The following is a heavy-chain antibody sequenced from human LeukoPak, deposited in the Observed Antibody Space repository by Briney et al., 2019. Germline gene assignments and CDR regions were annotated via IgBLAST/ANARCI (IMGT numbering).Heavy chain of an antibody. CDR3: ARSGLPDPNLRFLEWLPLYYGMDV. D-gene: IGHD3-3*01. Sequence: NPSETLSLTCTVSGGSISSYYWSWIRQPPGKGLEWIGYIYYSGSTNYNPSLKSRVTISVDTSKNQFSLKLSSVTAADTAVYYCARSGLPDPNLRFLEWLPLYYGMDVWGQGTTVTVSS. V-gene: IGHV4-59*01. CDR2: IYYSGST. J-gene: IGHJ6*02. CDR1: GGSISSYY.